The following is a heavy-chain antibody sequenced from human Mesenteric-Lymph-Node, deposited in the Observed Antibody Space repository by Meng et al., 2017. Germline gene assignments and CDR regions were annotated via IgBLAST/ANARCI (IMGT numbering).Heavy chain of an antibody. V-gene: IGHV3-23*01. CDR1: GFTFTNYA. CDR3: ARIAVRSSYGGFDY. J-gene: IGHJ4*02. CDR2: ISGSGGTT. D-gene: IGHD2-15*01. Sequence: GGSLRLSCAVSGFTFTNYAMNWVRQAPGKGLEWVSTISGSGGTTHYADSVKGRFTISRDNSKNTLSLQMNSLRTEDTALYYCARIAVRSSYGGFDYWGQGTQVTVSS.